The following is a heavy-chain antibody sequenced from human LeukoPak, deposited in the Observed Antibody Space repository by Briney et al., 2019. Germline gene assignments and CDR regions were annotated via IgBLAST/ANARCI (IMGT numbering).Heavy chain of an antibody. CDR1: GYTLTELS. D-gene: IGHD5-12*01. CDR3: ATEQTSGYSGYDRLFDY. V-gene: IGHV1-24*01. CDR2: FDPEDGET. Sequence: ASVKVSCTVSGYTLTELSMHWVRQAPGKGLEWMGGFDPEDGETIYAQKFQGRVTMTEDTSTDTAYMELSSLRSEDTAVYYCATEQTSGYSGYDRLFDYWGQGTLVTVSS. J-gene: IGHJ4*02.